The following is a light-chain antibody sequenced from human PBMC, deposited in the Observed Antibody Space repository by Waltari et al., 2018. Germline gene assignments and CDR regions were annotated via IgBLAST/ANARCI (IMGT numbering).Light chain of an antibody. J-gene: IGLJ1*01. Sequence: QSALTQPAPVSGSPGQSITISCTVTHSHIGASNFFSWYQNHPAKAPKVMIYDVNNRPSGVSSRFSGSKSGNTASLTISELQAEDEADYYGSSYTTGSTRYVVGSGTKVTVL. CDR2: DVN. CDR1: HSHIGASNF. V-gene: IGLV2-14*01. CDR3: SSYTTGSTRYV.